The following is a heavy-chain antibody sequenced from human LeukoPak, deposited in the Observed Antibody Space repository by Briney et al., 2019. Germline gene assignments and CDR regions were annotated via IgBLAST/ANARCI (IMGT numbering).Heavy chain of an antibody. Sequence: TSETLSLTCSVSGGSISSYYWSWIRQPPGKGLEWIGYIYYSGSTSYNPSLKSRVTMSVDTSKNQISLNLSSVTAADTAVYYCARVSSGWYGWYFDLWGRGTLVTVSS. CDR1: GGSISSYY. J-gene: IGHJ2*01. D-gene: IGHD6-19*01. CDR2: IYYSGST. CDR3: ARVSSGWYGWYFDL. V-gene: IGHV4-59*01.